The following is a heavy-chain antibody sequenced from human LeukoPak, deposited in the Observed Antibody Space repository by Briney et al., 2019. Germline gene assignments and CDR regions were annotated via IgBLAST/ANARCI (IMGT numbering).Heavy chain of an antibody. J-gene: IGHJ3*02. V-gene: IGHV3-7*05. CDR1: GFSFSDYW. CDR3: AKYRADCFDI. CDR2: IKQDGSEK. D-gene: IGHD2-21*01. Sequence: GGSLGLSCAASGFSFSDYWMSWVRQAPGKGLGWVANIKQDGSEKYYVDSVKGRFTISRDNAKNSLYLQMNSPRAEDPAVYYCAKYRADCFDIWGQGTMVTVSS.